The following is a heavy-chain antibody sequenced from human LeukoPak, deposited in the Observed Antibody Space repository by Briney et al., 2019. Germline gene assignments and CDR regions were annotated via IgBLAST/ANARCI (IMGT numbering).Heavy chain of an antibody. D-gene: IGHD6-6*01. V-gene: IGHV1-18*01. CDR1: GYTFTTYG. CDR3: AGDLIAARPGWFDP. Sequence: VASVKVSCKASGYTFTTYGINWVRQAPGQGLEWMGWISAYNGNTNYAQNLQGRVTLTTDTSASTAYMELRSLRSDDTAVYYCAGDLIAARPGWFDPWGQGTLVIVSS. CDR2: ISAYNGNT. J-gene: IGHJ5*02.